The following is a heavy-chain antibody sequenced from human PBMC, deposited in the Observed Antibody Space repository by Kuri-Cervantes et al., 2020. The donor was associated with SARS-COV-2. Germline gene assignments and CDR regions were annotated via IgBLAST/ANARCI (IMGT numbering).Heavy chain of an antibody. V-gene: IGHV4-28*01. J-gene: IGHJ5*02. CDR1: GGSISSSNW. D-gene: IGHD3-22*01. CDR2: IYYSGST. Sequence: SCTVSGGSISSSNWWGWIRQPPGKGLEWIGYIYYSGSTYYNPSLKSRVTMSVDTSKNQFSLKLSSVTAVDTAVYYCARTGYYDSSGPMGWFDPWGQGTLVTVSS. CDR3: ARTGYYDSSGPMGWFDP.